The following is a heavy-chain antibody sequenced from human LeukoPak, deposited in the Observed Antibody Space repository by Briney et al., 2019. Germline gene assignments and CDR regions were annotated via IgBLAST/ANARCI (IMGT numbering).Heavy chain of an antibody. CDR3: ARGRTGGAAALYYYYMDV. CDR2: INPNSGGT. V-gene: IGHV1-2*02. Sequence: ASVKVSCKASGYTFTGYYMHWVRQAPGQGLEWMGWINPNSGGTNYAQKFQGRVTMTRDTSISTAYMELSRLRSDDTAVYYCARGRTGGAAALYYYYMDVWGKGTTVTVSS. J-gene: IGHJ6*03. CDR1: GYTFTGYY. D-gene: IGHD2-2*01.